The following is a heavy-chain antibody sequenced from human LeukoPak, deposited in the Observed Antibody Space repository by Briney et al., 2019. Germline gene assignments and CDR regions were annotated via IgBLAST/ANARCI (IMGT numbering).Heavy chain of an antibody. J-gene: IGHJ6*02. CDR1: GFTFSSYS. Sequence: GGSLRLSCAASGFTFSSYSMNWVRQAPGKGLEWVSSISSSSSYIYYADSVKGRFTISRDNAKNSLYLQMNSLRAEDTAVYYCARDSPGILAYYYYYYGMDVWGQGTTVTVSS. CDR2: ISSSSSYI. V-gene: IGHV3-21*01. D-gene: IGHD2-8*02. CDR3: ARDSPGILAYYYYYYGMDV.